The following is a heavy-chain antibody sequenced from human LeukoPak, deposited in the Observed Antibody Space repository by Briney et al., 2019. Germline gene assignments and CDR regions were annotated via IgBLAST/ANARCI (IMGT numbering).Heavy chain of an antibody. Sequence: GGSLRLSCAASGFTFSSYGMSWVRQAPGKGLEWVSAISGSGGSTYYADSVKGRFTTPRDNSKNTLYLQMNSLRAEDTAVYYCAKKGGRSYYFDYWGQGTLVTVSS. CDR2: ISGSGGST. CDR1: GFTFSSYG. CDR3: AKKGGRSYYFDY. V-gene: IGHV3-23*01. J-gene: IGHJ4*02. D-gene: IGHD2-15*01.